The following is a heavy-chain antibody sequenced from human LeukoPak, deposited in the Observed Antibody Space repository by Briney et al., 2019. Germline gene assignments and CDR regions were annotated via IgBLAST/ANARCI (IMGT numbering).Heavy chain of an antibody. Sequence: SETLSLTCTVSGGSISSGDYYWSWIRQPPGKGLEWIGYIYYSGSTYYNPSLKSRVTISVDTSKNQFSLKLSSVTAADTAVYYCAREGVDSSTLGPWGQGTLVTVSS. D-gene: IGHD6-6*01. CDR1: GGSISSGDYY. CDR3: AREGVDSSTLGP. V-gene: IGHV4-30-4*08. CDR2: IYYSGST. J-gene: IGHJ5*02.